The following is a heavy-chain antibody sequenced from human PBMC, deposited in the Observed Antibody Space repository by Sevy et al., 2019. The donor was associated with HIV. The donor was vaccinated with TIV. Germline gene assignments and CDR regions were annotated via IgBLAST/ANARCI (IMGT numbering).Heavy chain of an antibody. CDR2: ISYDESTQ. CDR1: GFTLSTHV. CDR3: AKDPRPYGDNVEGFDY. Sequence: GGSLRLSCEVSGFTLSTHVMHWVRQAPGKGLEWVAGISYDESTQYYGDSVKGRFTVSRDNSKNTLYLQMNSLRPEDTALYYCAKDPRPYGDNVEGFDYWGQGTLVTVSS. J-gene: IGHJ4*02. V-gene: IGHV3-30*18. D-gene: IGHD4-17*01.